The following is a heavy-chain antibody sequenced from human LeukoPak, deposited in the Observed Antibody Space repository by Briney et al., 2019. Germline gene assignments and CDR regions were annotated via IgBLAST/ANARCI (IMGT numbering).Heavy chain of an antibody. V-gene: IGHV1-46*01. Sequence: GASVKVFCKASGYTFTSYYMHWVRQAPGQGLEWMGIINPSGGSTSYAQKFQGRVTMTRDTSTSTVYMELSSPRSEDTAVYYCARDSLGTSTADYWGQGTLVTVSS. J-gene: IGHJ4*02. CDR3: ARDSLGTSTADY. CDR2: INPSGGST. D-gene: IGHD6-6*01. CDR1: GYTFTSYY.